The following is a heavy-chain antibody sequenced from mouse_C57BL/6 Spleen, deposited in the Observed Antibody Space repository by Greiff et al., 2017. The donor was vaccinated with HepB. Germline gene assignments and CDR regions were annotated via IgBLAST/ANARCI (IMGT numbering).Heavy chain of an antibody. D-gene: IGHD1-1*01. CDR3: ARRGFIRDYYYAMDY. CDR1: GYTFTDYN. CDR2: INPNNGGT. V-gene: IGHV1-18*01. Sequence: EVQLQQSGPELVKPGASVKIPCKASGYTFTDYNMDWVKQSHGKSLEWIGDINPNNGGTIYNQKFKGKATLTVDKSSSTAYMELRSLTSEDTAVYYCARRGFIRDYYYAMDYWGQGTSVTVSS. J-gene: IGHJ4*01.